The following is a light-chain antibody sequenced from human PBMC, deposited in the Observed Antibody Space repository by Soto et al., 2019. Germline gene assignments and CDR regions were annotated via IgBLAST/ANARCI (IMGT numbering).Light chain of an antibody. Sequence: QSVLTQPPSASGSAGQSVTISCSGTSSDVGGYNFVAWYQQHPGKAPKLMISEVSKRPSGVPDRFSGSKSGNTASLTVSGLQAEDEADYYCSSYAGSNIFVFGTGTKVTVL. V-gene: IGLV2-8*01. CDR3: SSYAGSNIFV. J-gene: IGLJ1*01. CDR2: EVS. CDR1: SSDVGGYNF.